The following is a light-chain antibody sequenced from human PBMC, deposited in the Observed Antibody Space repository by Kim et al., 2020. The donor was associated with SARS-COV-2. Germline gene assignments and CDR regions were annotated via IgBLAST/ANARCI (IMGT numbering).Light chain of an antibody. V-gene: IGLV1-47*01. Sequence: RVPNDDPGGRSKIGRNEADCYRRLRGTAAKLRIYRNTQLPSGVPDRFAGSKAGTSASLAISGLRSEDEADYYCAAWDDRLSGRYVFGTGTKVTVL. J-gene: IGLJ1*01. CDR3: AAWDDRLSGRYV. CDR1: RSKIGRNE. CDR2: RNT.